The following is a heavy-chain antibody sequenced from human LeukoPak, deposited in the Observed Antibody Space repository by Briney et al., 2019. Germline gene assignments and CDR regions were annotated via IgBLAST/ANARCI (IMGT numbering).Heavy chain of an antibody. D-gene: IGHD2-2*01. V-gene: IGHV1-2*02. CDR1: GYTFTGYY. CDR2: INPNSGGT. CDR3: ASHIIGYCSSTSCYELDY. Sequence: ASVKVSCKASGYTFTGYYMHWVRQAPGQGLEWMGWINPNSGGTNYAQKFQGRVTMTRDTSISTAYMELSRLRSDDTAVYHCASHIIGYCSSTSCYELDYWGQGTLVTVSS. J-gene: IGHJ4*02.